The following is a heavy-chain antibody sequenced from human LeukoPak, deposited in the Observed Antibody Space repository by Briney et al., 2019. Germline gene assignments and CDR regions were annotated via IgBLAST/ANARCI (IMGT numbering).Heavy chain of an antibody. V-gene: IGHV3-11*04. CDR3: ARDQHGGNSMVHDAFDI. D-gene: IGHD4-23*01. CDR2: ISSSGSTI. Sequence: PGGSLRLSCAASGFTFSDYYMSWLRQAPGKGLEWVSYISSSGSTIYYAASVKGRFTISRDNAKNSLYLQMNSLRAEDTAVYYCARDQHGGNSMVHDAFDIWGQGTMVTVSS. J-gene: IGHJ3*02. CDR1: GFTFSDYY.